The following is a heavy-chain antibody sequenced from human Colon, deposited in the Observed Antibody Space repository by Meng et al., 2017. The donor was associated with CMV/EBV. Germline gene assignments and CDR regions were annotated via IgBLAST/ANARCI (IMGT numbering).Heavy chain of an antibody. J-gene: IGHJ5*02. V-gene: IGHV3-30*02. CDR1: CNKYD. D-gene: IGHD3-3*01. CDR3: VRSGAVRLWAWPVNWFDP. CDR2: IRDDGRKT. Sequence: CNKYDRHWDRQAPGKGMEWVELIRDDGRKTCYGSPVKGRFTVARDNSMDTLYLQMNSLTSEDTSIYYCVRSGAVRLWAWPVNWFDPWGQGTTVTVSS.